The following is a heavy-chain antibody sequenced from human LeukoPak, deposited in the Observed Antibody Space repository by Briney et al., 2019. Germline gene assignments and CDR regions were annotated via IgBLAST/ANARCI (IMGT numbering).Heavy chain of an antibody. V-gene: IGHV4-34*01. D-gene: IGHD6-19*01. Sequence: SETLSLTCAVYGGSFTDYHWSWIRQSPGGRLEWIGEINYTGRTHYKPSLKSRATISIDMSKNQVSLKMTSMAAADTAIYYCARERRVEVAARTTVAFDVWGQGTMVTASS. J-gene: IGHJ3*01. CDR2: INYTGRT. CDR3: ARERRVEVAARTTVAFDV. CDR1: GGSFTDYH.